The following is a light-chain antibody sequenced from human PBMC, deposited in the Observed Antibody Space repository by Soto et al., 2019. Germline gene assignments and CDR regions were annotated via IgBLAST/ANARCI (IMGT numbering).Light chain of an antibody. V-gene: IGKV1-39*01. CDR3: QQSCSTPLT. J-gene: IGKJ4*01. CDR1: QSISSY. Sequence: DIQMTQSPSSLSASVGDRVTITCRASQSISSYLNWYQQKLGKAPKLLIYAASSLQSGVPSRFSGSGSGTDFTLTISSLQPEDFATYYCQQSCSTPLTFGGGTKVDI. CDR2: AAS.